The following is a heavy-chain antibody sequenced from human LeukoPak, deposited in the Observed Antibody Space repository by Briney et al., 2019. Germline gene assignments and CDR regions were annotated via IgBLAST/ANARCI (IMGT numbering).Heavy chain of an antibody. CDR2: INNDGSTT. Sequence: GGSLRLSCAASGFTFSVAWMHWGRQAPGEGLVWVSRINNDGSTTRYADSVKGRFTISRDNAKNTLYLQMNSLRAEDTAVYYCARVSGPGMNEYFHLWGQGTLVTVSS. J-gene: IGHJ1*01. CDR3: ARVSGPGMNEYFHL. V-gene: IGHV3-74*01. CDR1: GFTFSVAW. D-gene: IGHD3-10*01.